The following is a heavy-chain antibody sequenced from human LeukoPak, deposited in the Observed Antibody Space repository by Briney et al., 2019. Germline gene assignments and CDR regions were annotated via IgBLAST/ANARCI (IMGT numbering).Heavy chain of an antibody. CDR3: ARALVGSSSGYFYYYMDV. J-gene: IGHJ6*03. Sequence: PSETLSLTCTVSGGSITNYYWSWIRQPPGKGLEWIGYIYYSGSTNYNPSLKSRVTISVDTSKNQFSLNLSSVTAADTAVYYCARALVGSSSGYFYYYMDVWGKGTTVTVSS. CDR2: IYYSGST. V-gene: IGHV4-59*12. CDR1: GGSITNYY. D-gene: IGHD6-6*01.